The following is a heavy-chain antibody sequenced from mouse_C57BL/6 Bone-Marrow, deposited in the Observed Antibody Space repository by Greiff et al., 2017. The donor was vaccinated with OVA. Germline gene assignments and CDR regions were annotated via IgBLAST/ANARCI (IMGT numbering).Heavy chain of an antibody. V-gene: IGHV5-17*01. Sequence: DVMLVESGGGLVKPGGSLKLSCAASGFTFSDYGMHWVRQAPEKGLEWVAYISSGSSTIYYADTVKGRFTISRDNAKNTLFLQMTSLRSEDTAMYYCARKALWYFDVWGTGTTVTVSS. J-gene: IGHJ1*03. CDR1: GFTFSDYG. CDR3: ARKALWYFDV. CDR2: ISSGSSTI.